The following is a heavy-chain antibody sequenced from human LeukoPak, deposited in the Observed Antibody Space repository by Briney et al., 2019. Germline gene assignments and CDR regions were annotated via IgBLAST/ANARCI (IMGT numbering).Heavy chain of an antibody. CDR2: ISAYNGNT. CDR3: ARGMQWLDIYYFDY. CDR1: GYTFTSYG. D-gene: IGHD6-19*01. Sequence: GASVTVSCEASGYTFTSYGISWVRQAPGQGLEWMGWISAYNGNTNYAQKLQGRVTMTTDTSTSTAYMELRSLRSDDTAVYYCARGMQWLDIYYFDYWGQGTLVTVSS. J-gene: IGHJ4*02. V-gene: IGHV1-18*01.